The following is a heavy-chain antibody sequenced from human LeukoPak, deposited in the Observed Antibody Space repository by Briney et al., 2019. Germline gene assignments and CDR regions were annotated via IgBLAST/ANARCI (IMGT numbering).Heavy chain of an antibody. Sequence: GGSLRLSCVASGFTFSTYGMNWLRQAPGKGLEWVSSISSTGTYIFYADSVKGRFTIARDNAKNSLYLQMNSLRAEDTAVYYCARSYYYENSGYYYFDSWGQGTLVTVSS. V-gene: IGHV3-21*01. CDR3: ARSYYYENSGYYYFDS. D-gene: IGHD3-22*01. J-gene: IGHJ4*02. CDR2: ISSTGTYI. CDR1: GFTFSTYG.